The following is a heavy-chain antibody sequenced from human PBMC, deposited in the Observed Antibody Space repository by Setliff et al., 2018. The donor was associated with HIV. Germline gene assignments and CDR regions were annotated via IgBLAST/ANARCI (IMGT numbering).Heavy chain of an antibody. Sequence: ASVKVSCKASSYSFTSYGFTWVRQAPGQGLEWMGWISAHNGHTGYAQKFQDRVTMSTDTSTTTAFMELRSLISDDTAVYYCARGVPADAYAFDIWGQGTLVT. J-gene: IGHJ3*02. CDR2: ISAHNGHT. V-gene: IGHV1-18*01. CDR3: ARGVPADAYAFDI. D-gene: IGHD2-2*01. CDR1: SYSFTSYG.